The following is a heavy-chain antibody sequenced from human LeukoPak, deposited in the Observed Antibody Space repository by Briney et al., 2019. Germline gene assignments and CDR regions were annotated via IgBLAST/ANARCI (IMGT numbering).Heavy chain of an antibody. D-gene: IGHD3-22*01. J-gene: IGHJ4*02. Sequence: GGSLRLSCAASGFTFSTYAMSWVRQAPGKGLEWVSGISYNGGSTYYADSVKGRFTISRDNAKNSLYLQMNSLRAEDTAVYYCARGAYYYEDWGQGTLVTVSS. CDR3: ARGAYYYED. CDR1: GFTFSTYA. V-gene: IGHV3-23*01. CDR2: ISYNGGST.